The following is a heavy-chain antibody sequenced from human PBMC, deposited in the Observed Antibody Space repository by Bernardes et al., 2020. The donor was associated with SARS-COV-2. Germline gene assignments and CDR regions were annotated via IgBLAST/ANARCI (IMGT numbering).Heavy chain of an antibody. CDR3: ARVPGDITIFGVVISYFDL. CDR1: GGSISSYY. D-gene: IGHD3-3*01. Sequence: SETLSLTCTVSGGSISSYYWSWIRQPPGKGLEWIGYLYYSGSTNYNPSLKSRVTISVDTSKNQFSLKLSSVTAADTAVYYCARVPGDITIFGVVISYFDLWGRGTLVTVSS. J-gene: IGHJ2*01. CDR2: LYYSGST. V-gene: IGHV4-59*01.